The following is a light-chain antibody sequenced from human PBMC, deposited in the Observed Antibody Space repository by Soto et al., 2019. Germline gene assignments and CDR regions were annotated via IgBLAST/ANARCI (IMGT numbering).Light chain of an antibody. J-gene: IGLJ1*01. CDR1: NSDVGGYNY. Sequence: QYSLRHPASVSGSPGQSITISCTGTNSDVGGYNYVSWYQQHPGKAPKLLIYDVSSRPSGLSNRFSGSKSGNTASLIISGLQAEDEADYYCASYTNSITYVFGSGTKVTV. CDR2: DVS. V-gene: IGLV2-14*03. CDR3: ASYTNSITYV.